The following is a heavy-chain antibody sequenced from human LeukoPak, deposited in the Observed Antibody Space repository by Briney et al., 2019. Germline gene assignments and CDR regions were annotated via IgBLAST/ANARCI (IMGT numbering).Heavy chain of an antibody. CDR1: GFTFSTYS. CDR3: ARDRLSVSGDDY. Sequence: GSLRLSCAASGFTFSTYSMNWVRQAPGKGLEWVSSISSSSSYIYFADSVKGRFTISRDNAKNSLYLQMNSLRAEDTAVYYCARDRLSVSGDDYWGQGTLVTVSS. CDR2: ISSSSSYI. J-gene: IGHJ4*02. V-gene: IGHV3-21*01. D-gene: IGHD7-27*01.